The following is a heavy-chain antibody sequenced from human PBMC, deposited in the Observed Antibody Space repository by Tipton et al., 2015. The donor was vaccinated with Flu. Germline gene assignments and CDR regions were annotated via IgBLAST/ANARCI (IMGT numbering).Heavy chain of an antibody. CDR3: ARAPPEYYDSSGYPHFDY. J-gene: IGHJ4*02. CDR2: IYYSGST. D-gene: IGHD3-22*01. CDR1: GGSISSYY. Sequence: TLSLTCTVSGGSISSYYWSWIRQPPGKGLEWIGYIYYSGSTNYNPSLKSRVTISVDTSKNQFSLKLSSVTAADTAVYYCARAPPEYYDSSGYPHFDYWGQGTLVTASS. V-gene: IGHV4-59*01.